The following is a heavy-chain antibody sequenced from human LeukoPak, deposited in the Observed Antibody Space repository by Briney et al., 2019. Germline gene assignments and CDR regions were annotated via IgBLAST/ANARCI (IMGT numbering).Heavy chain of an antibody. V-gene: IGHV3-21*06. Sequence: GGSLRLSCAASGFTFSSYSMNWVRQAPGKGLEWVSSISSSSTYIYYADSVKGRFTISRDNAKNSLYLQMNNLRAEDTAVYYCARDLTTETTAFFVYWGQGALVTVSS. D-gene: IGHD4-11*01. J-gene: IGHJ4*02. CDR1: GFTFSSYS. CDR3: ARDLTTETTAFFVY. CDR2: ISSSSTYI.